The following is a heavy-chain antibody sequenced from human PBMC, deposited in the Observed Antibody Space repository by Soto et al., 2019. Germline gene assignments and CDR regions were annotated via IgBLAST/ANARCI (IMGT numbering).Heavy chain of an antibody. V-gene: IGHV1-18*01. CDR1: GYTFTSYG. J-gene: IGHJ6*02. CDR2: ISAYNGNT. Sequence: ASVKVSCKASGYTFTSYGISWVRQAPGQGLEWMGWISAYNGNTNYAQKLQGRVTMTTDTSTSTAYMELRSLRSDDTAVYYCARDRAMVRGVIIDYYYYGMDVWGQGTTVTV. D-gene: IGHD3-10*01. CDR3: ARDRAMVRGVIIDYYYYGMDV.